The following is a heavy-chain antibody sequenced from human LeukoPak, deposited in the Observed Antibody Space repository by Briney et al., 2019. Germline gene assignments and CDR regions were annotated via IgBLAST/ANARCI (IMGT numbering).Heavy chain of an antibody. V-gene: IGHV3-11*01. CDR1: GFTFSDYY. J-gene: IGHJ3*02. CDR3: AGHIRTLRAFDI. CDR2: ISSSGSTI. Sequence: GGSLRLSCAASGFTFSDYYMSWIRQAPGKGLEWVSYISSSGSTIYYADSVKGRFTISRDNAKNSLYLQMNSLRAEDTAVYYCAGHIRTLRAFDIWGQGTMVTVSS. D-gene: IGHD1-14*01.